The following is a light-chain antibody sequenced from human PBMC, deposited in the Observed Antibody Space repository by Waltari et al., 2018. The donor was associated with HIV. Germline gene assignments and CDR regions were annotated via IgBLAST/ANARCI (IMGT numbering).Light chain of an antibody. V-gene: IGLV2-23*02. CDR3: CSYAGTSSFRVV. Sequence: QSALTQPASVSGSPGQSITFSCTGTSSDVNNYNYVSWYQQYPGKAPQLFTYDVTKRPSGVSNRFSGSKSGNTASLTISGLQADDEADYYCCSYAGTSSFRVVFGGGTKLTVL. J-gene: IGLJ2*01. CDR2: DVT. CDR1: SSDVNNYNY.